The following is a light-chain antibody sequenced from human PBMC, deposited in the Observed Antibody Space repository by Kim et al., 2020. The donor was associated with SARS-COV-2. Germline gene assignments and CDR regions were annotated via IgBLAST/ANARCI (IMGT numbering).Light chain of an antibody. Sequence: GLSSINCPTGASTDVGYYDYVSWHQQPPSEAPKLMFYDVTRPSAGVSSLSAGTSSGNTASMTISGLAAEDDAYYCCISYRNTNPYVFGAGTQLTVL. CDR2: DVT. J-gene: IGLJ2*01. CDR1: STDVGYYDY. V-gene: IGLV2-14*03. CDR3: ISYRNTNPYV.